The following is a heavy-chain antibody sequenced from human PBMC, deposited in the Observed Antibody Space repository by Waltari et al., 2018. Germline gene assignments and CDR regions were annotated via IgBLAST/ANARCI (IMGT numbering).Heavy chain of an antibody. CDR1: GFTFSSYA. D-gene: IGHD2-21*01. J-gene: IGHJ2*01. V-gene: IGHV3-23*04. Sequence: EVQLVESGGGLVQPGGSLRLSCAASGFTFSSYAMSWVRQAPGKGLEWVSAISGSGGSTYYADSVKGRFTISRDNSKNTLYLQMNSLRAEDTAVYYCAKDKGSVVVIFVPWYFDLWGRGTLVTVSS. CDR2: ISGSGGST. CDR3: AKDKGSVVVIFVPWYFDL.